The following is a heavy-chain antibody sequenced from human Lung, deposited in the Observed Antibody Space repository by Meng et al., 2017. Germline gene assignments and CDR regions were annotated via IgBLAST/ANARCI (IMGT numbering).Heavy chain of an antibody. CDR2: INHSGST. D-gene: IGHD4-11*01. CDR3: ARGPTTMAHDFDY. CDR1: GGSCSDYY. J-gene: IGHJ4*02. Sequence: LPRWGAGLLNPSETLPPTCGVFGGSCSDYYWSWIRQPPGKGLEWIGEINHSGSTNYNPSLESRATISVDTSQNNLSLKLSSVTAADSAVYYCARGPTTMAHDFDYWGQGTLVTVSS. V-gene: IGHV4-34*01.